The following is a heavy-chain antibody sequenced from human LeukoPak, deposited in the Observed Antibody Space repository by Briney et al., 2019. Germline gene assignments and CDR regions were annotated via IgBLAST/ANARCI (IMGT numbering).Heavy chain of an antibody. CDR1: GFTFSSYW. J-gene: IGHJ4*02. CDR3: ARAGKRITMIVVVNNGYYFDY. CDR2: IKQDGSEK. D-gene: IGHD3-22*01. V-gene: IGHV3-7*01. Sequence: PGGSLRLSCAASGFTFSSYWMSWVRQAPGKGLEWVANIKQDGSEKYYVDSVKGRSTISRDNAKNSLYLQMNSLRAEDTAVYYCARAGKRITMIVVVNNGYYFDYWGQGTLVTVSS.